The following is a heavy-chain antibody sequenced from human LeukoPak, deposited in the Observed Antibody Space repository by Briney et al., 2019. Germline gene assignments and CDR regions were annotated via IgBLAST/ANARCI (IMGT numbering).Heavy chain of an antibody. CDR1: GSTFSSYA. J-gene: IGHJ4*02. V-gene: IGHV1-69*01. CDR3: ARDSTYYDILTGYYNRNPSDY. D-gene: IGHD3-9*01. CDR2: IIPIFGTA. Sequence: ASVKVSCKASGSTFSSYAISWVRQAPGQGLEWMGGIIPIFGTANYAQKFQGRVTITADGSTSTAYMELSSLRSEDTAVYYCARDSTYYDILTGYYNRNPSDYWGQGTLVTVSS.